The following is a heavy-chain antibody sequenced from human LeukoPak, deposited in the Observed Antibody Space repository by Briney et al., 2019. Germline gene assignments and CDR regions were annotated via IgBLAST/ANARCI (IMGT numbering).Heavy chain of an antibody. J-gene: IGHJ4*02. D-gene: IGHD3-10*01. CDR1: GGSFSGYY. V-gene: IGHV4-34*01. Sequence: SETLSLTCAVYGGSFSGYYWSWIRQPPGKGLEWIGEINHSGSTNYNPSLKSRVTISVDTSKNQFSLKLSSVTAADTAVYYCARTGNYYGSGSEDYWGQGTLVTVSS. CDR2: INHSGST. CDR3: ARTGNYYGSGSEDY.